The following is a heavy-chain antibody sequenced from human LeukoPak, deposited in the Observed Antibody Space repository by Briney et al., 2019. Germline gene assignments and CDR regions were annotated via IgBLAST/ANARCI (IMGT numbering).Heavy chain of an antibody. J-gene: IGHJ1*01. CDR2: INHSGST. CDR1: GGSFSFYY. D-gene: IGHD6-13*01. V-gene: IGHV4-34*01. CDR3: ARRGSSWYRYFQH. Sequence: PSETLSLTCAVYGGSFSFYYWTWIRQTPGKGLEWIGEINHSGSTNYNPSLKSRVTISVDTSKNQFSLKLSSVTAADTAVYYCARRGSSWYRYFQHWGQGTLVTVSS.